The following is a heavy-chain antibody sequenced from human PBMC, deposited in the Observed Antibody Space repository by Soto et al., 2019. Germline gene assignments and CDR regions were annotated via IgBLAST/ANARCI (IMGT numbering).Heavy chain of an antibody. J-gene: IGHJ4*02. CDR1: GGSFSGYY. CDR3: AVGPRMWLAGGGY. CDR2: INHSVIT. D-gene: IGHD6-19*01. Sequence: QVLLEQWGAGLLKPSETLSLTCAVYGGSFSGYYWTWIRQPPGGGLEWPGEINHSVITAYNPSLKSRVSISIDTSKNQFSLKLNSVTAADTAVYYCAVGPRMWLAGGGYWGQGTLVTVSS. V-gene: IGHV4-34*01.